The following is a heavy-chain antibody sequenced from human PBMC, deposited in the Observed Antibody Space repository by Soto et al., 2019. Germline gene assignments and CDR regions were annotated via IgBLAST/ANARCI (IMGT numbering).Heavy chain of an antibody. V-gene: IGHV3-49*03. CDR3: TRRQAARQGLDN. D-gene: IGHD6-6*01. Sequence: PGGSLRLSCTASGFTFGDYGMSWFRQAPGKGLEWVGFIRSKTYGGTTEYAASVKGRFTISRDDSKSIAYLQINSLKTEDTAVYYCTRRQAARQGLDNWGQGTLVTVSS. CDR2: IRSKTYGGTT. J-gene: IGHJ4*02. CDR1: GFTFGDYG.